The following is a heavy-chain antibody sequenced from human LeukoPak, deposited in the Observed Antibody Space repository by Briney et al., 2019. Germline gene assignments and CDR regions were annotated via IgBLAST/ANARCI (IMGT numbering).Heavy chain of an antibody. CDR1: GFTFSNYA. Sequence: GGSLRLSCAASGFTFSNYAMNWVRQAPGEGLAGVSSISGSSTDIYYADSVKGRFTISRDNAKNSLYLQINSLRAEDTAIYYCARRGYYDSSGYDYWGQGTLVTVSS. CDR3: ARRGYYDSSGYDY. J-gene: IGHJ4*02. CDR2: ISGSSTDI. D-gene: IGHD3-22*01. V-gene: IGHV3-21*01.